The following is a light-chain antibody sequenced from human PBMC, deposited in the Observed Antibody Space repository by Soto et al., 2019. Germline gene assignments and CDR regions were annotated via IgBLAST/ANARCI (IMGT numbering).Light chain of an antibody. J-gene: IGLJ1*01. Sequence: QSALTQPASVSGSPGQSITISCTGTSSDVGGYNYVSWYQQHPGKAPKLMIYDVSNRPSGVSNRFSGSKSGNTASLTISGLQAEEEDDYDCRSYTSRSLYVFGTGTQLNVL. CDR2: DVS. CDR3: RSYTSRSLYV. V-gene: IGLV2-14*01. CDR1: SSDVGGYNY.